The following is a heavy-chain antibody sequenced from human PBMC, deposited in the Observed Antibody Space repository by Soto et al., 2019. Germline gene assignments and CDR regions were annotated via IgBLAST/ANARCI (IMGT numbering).Heavy chain of an antibody. J-gene: IGHJ4*02. CDR2: VKHWGGT. CDR1: GASFTGYY. CDR3: ARGQEGIVATH. Sequence: QVQLQQWGAGLLKPSETLSLTCAVSGASFTGYYWSWIRQPPGKGLEWIGEVKHWGGTNNSPSLRGRVTISADTSKNQFSLQLNSVTGADTAVYYCARGQEGIVATHWDQGTLVTVSS. V-gene: IGHV4-34*01. D-gene: IGHD5-12*01.